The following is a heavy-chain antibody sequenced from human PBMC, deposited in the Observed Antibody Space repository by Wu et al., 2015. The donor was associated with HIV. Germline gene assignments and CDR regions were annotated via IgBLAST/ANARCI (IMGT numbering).Heavy chain of an antibody. CDR3: ARDAAPVTTEFDY. J-gene: IGHJ4*02. CDR1: GYIFTAYY. V-gene: IGHV1-2*02. Sequence: QVQLVQSGAEVKKPGASVKVSCKTSGYIFTAYYIHWVRQAPGHELEWMGWINPASGSTIYSEHFEGRITVTRDTSINTAYLELNTLRSGDTAVYFCARDAAPVTTEFDYWGQGTLVTVSS. CDR2: INPASGST. D-gene: IGHD1-1*01.